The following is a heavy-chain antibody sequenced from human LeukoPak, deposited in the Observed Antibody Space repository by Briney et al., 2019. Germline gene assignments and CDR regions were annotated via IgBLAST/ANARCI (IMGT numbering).Heavy chain of an antibody. CDR3: ARVRYSSSSD. D-gene: IGHD6-6*01. Sequence: GGSLRLSCAASGLAFSTYSMNWVRQAPGKGLEWVSSISSSSTYIYSADSVKGRFTISRDDAKNSLYLQMNSLRAEDTAVYYCARVRYSSSSDWGQGTLVTVSS. CDR2: ISSSSTYI. V-gene: IGHV3-21*01. J-gene: IGHJ4*02. CDR1: GLAFSTYS.